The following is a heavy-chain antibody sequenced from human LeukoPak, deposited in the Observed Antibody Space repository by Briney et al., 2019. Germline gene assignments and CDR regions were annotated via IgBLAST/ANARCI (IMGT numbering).Heavy chain of an antibody. CDR3: AKDLVGASILGY. CDR1: GFTFRSYA. J-gene: IGHJ4*02. Sequence: GGSLRLSCAASGFTFRSYAMSWVRQAPGKGLECVSLISGSGSSTNYADSVKGRFTISRDNSKNTLYLQMNSLRVEDTAIYYCAKDLVGASILGYWGQGTLVTVSS. CDR2: ISGSGSST. V-gene: IGHV3-23*01. D-gene: IGHD1-26*01.